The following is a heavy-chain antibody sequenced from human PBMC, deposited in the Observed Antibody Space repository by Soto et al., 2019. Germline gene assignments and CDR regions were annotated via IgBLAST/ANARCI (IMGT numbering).Heavy chain of an antibody. Sequence: GGSLRLSCEASGFSFNRHGIHWVRQAPGKGLEWLAVISYDGSNQDYADSVKGRFSISRDNSKNTVYLQMNSLRAEDTAVYYCARDRSSTYYYYGMDLWGQGTTVTVSS. D-gene: IGHD6-19*01. CDR1: GFSFNRHG. CDR2: ISYDGSNQ. CDR3: ARDRSSTYYYYGMDL. V-gene: IGHV3-30-3*01. J-gene: IGHJ6*02.